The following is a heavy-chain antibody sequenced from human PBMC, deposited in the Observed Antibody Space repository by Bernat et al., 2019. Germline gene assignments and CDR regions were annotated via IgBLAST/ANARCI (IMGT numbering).Heavy chain of an antibody. CDR2: IYYSVST. CDR3: VGEGAAGSFDY. V-gene: IGHV4-31*03. D-gene: IGHD6-25*01. J-gene: IGHJ4*02. Sequence: QVQLQESGPGLVKPSQTLSLTCTVSGGSISSGGYYWSWIRQHPGKGLEWIGYIYYSVSTYYNPSLKSRVTISVDTSKNQFSLKLSSVTAAGTAVYYCVGEGAAGSFDYWGQGTLVTVSS. CDR1: GGSISSGGYY.